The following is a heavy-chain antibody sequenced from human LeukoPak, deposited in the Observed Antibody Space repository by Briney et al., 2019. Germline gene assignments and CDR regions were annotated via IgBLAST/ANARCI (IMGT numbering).Heavy chain of an antibody. J-gene: IGHJ4*02. CDR2: ISYDGSNK. CDR3: AKDHYYDSSIDY. D-gene: IGHD3-22*01. V-gene: IGHV3-30*18. Sequence: GRSLRLSCAASGFTFSSYGMPWVRRAPGKGLEWVAVISYDGSNKYYADSVKGRFTISRDNSKNTLYLQMNSLRAEDTAVYYCAKDHYYDSSIDYWGQGTLVTVSS. CDR1: GFTFSSYG.